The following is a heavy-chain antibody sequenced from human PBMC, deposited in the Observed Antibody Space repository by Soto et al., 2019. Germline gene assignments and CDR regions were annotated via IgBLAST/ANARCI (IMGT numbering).Heavy chain of an antibody. Sequence: PGGSLRLSXAASGFTFSSYGMHWVRQAPGKGLEWAALIWYDGTNKYYADSVMGRFTISRDNSKNTLYLQLNSLRAEDTAVYYCARDSGGSFDYWGQGTPVTVSS. CDR2: IWYDGTNK. CDR1: GFTFSSYG. D-gene: IGHD3-10*01. V-gene: IGHV3-33*01. J-gene: IGHJ4*02. CDR3: ARDSGGSFDY.